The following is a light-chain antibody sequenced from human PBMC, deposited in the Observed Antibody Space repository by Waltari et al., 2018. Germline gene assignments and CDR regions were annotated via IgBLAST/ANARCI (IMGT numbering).Light chain of an antibody. CDR1: SSDVGGYNS. CDR2: EVS. J-gene: IGLJ1*01. Sequence: QSALTQPASVSGSPGQSITISCTGTSSDVGGYNSVSWYQQHPGKAPKLMIYEVSNRPSGVSNRFSGSKSGNTASLTISGLQAEDEADYYCSSYTSSSTPYYVFGTGTKVTVL. V-gene: IGLV2-14*01. CDR3: SSYTSSSTPYYV.